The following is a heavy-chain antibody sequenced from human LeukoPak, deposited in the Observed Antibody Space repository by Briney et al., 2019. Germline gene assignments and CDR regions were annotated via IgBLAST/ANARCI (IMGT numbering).Heavy chain of an antibody. J-gene: IGHJ5*02. CDR3: ARSTYGSGSYLSP. Sequence: KASETLSLTCAVYGGSFSGYYWSWIRQPPGKGLEWIGEINHSGSTNYNPSLKSRVTMSVDTSKNQFSLKLSSVTAADTAVYYCARSTYGSGSYLSPWGQGTLVTVSS. V-gene: IGHV4-34*01. CDR1: GGSFSGYY. CDR2: INHSGST. D-gene: IGHD3-10*01.